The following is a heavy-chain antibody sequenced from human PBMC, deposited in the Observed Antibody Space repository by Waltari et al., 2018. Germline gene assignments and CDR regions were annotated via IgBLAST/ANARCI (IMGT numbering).Heavy chain of an antibody. V-gene: IGHV1-69*01. CDR2: IIPMYGTT. CDR1: GGTLSSYV. D-gene: IGHD1-26*01. CDR3: ARVRKQWELLVTSSGYSAMDV. J-gene: IGHJ6*02. Sequence: QVQLVQSGAEVKKPGSSVKVSCKASGGTLSSYVTRWVRQAPGQGLEWMGGIIPMYGTTNYAQKFQGRVTITADEATSTFYMELSSLRVEDTATYYCARVRKQWELLVTSSGYSAMDVWGQGTTVTVSS.